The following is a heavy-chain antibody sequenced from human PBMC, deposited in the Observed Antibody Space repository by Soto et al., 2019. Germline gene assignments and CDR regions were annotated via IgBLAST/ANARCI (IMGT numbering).Heavy chain of an antibody. D-gene: IGHD2-2*01. CDR1: GGSISSGGYS. CDR3: ARSVLVPAAKDY. V-gene: IGHV4-31*11. CDR2: IYYSGST. J-gene: IGHJ4*02. Sequence: SETLSLTCAVSGGSISSGGYSWSWIRQPPGKGLEWIGYIYYSGSTYYNPSLKSRVTISVDTSKNQFSLKLSSVTAADTAVYYCARSVLVPAAKDYWGQGTLVTVSS.